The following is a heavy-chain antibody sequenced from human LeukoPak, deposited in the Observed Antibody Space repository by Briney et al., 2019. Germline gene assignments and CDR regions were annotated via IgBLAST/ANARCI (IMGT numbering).Heavy chain of an antibody. Sequence: GGSLRLSCAASGFTFSSYGMHWVRQAPGKGLEWVAVIWYDGSNKYYADSVKGRFTISRDNSKNTLYLQMNSLRAEDTAVYYCARQMSIAARPDPFDYWGQGTLVTVSS. CDR3: ARQMSIAARPDPFDY. D-gene: IGHD6-6*01. J-gene: IGHJ4*02. CDR1: GFTFSSYG. V-gene: IGHV3-33*01. CDR2: IWYDGSNK.